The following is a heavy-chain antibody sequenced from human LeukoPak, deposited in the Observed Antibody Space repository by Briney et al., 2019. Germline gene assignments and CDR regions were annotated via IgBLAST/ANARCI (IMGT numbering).Heavy chain of an antibody. Sequence: ASVKVSCKASGGTFSSYAISWVRQAPGQGLEWMGRIIPIFGTANYAQKFQGRVTITTDESTSTAYMELSSLRSDDTAVYSCARSDSSGYYYDYWGQGTLVTVSS. CDR1: GGTFSSYA. J-gene: IGHJ4*02. D-gene: IGHD3-22*01. CDR2: IIPIFGTA. V-gene: IGHV1-69*05. CDR3: ARSDSSGYYYDY.